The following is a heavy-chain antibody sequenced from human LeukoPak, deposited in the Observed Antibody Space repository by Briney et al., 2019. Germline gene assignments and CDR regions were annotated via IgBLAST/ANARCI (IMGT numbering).Heavy chain of an antibody. J-gene: IGHJ4*02. Sequence: QPGGSLRLSCAASGFTFSSYSMNWVRQAPGKGLEWVSSISSSSSYIYYADSVKGRFTISRDNAKNSLYLQMNSLRAEYTAVYYCAREYYDSSGYYYPLNYWGQGTLVTVSS. CDR2: ISSSSSYI. CDR1: GFTFSSYS. CDR3: AREYYDSSGYYYPLNY. D-gene: IGHD3-22*01. V-gene: IGHV3-21*01.